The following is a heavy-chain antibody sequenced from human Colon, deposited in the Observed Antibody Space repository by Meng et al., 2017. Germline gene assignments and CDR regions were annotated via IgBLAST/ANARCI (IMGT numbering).Heavy chain of an antibody. Sequence: QVQVRRSGPGLVKPSQTLSLTCAISGDSVSSNRALWHWVRQSPSRGLEWLGQTYYRSEWQNHYGVSVKSRITINADTSRNHFSLHLNSVTPEDTAVYYCTTWYGEYWGQGTLVTVSS. V-gene: IGHV6-1*01. CDR2: TYYRSEWQN. J-gene: IGHJ4*02. CDR3: TTWYGEY. D-gene: IGHD3-10*01. CDR1: GDSVSSNRAL.